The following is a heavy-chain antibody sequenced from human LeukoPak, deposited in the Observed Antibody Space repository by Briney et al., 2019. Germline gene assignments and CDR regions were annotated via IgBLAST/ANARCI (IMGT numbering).Heavy chain of an antibody. D-gene: IGHD1-26*01. CDR3: ARDRDSGSYPDY. V-gene: IGHV4-39*07. CDR1: GGSISSSSYY. Sequence: PSETLSLTCTVSGGSISSSSYYWGWIRQPPGKGLEWIGSIYYSGSTYYNPSLKSRVTISVDTSKNQFSLKLSSVTAADTAVYYCARDRDSGSYPDYWGQGTLVTVSS. J-gene: IGHJ4*02. CDR2: IYYSGST.